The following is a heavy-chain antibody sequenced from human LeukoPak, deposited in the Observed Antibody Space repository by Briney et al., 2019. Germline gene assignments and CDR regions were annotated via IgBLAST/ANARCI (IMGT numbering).Heavy chain of an antibody. CDR1: GFTFSSYA. Sequence: GGSLRLSCAASGFTFSSYAMHRVRQAPGKGLEWVAVISYDGSNKYYADSVKGRFTISRDNSKNTLYLQMNSLRAEDTAVYYCARDSHDYGGRGWFDPWGQGTLVTVSS. V-gene: IGHV3-30-3*01. CDR2: ISYDGSNK. J-gene: IGHJ5*02. CDR3: ARDSHDYGGRGWFDP. D-gene: IGHD4-23*01.